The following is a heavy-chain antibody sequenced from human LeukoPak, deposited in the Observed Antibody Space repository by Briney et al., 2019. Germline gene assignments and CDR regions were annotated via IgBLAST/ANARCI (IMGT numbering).Heavy chain of an antibody. J-gene: IGHJ4*02. D-gene: IGHD1-1*01. CDR2: ISYDGSNK. CDR1: GFTFSSYV. CDR3: ARGIRTGYGY. Sequence: PGRSLRLSCAVSGFTFSSYVIHWVRQAPGKGLEWVAVISYDGSNKYYADSVKGRFTISRDNSKNTLYLQMNSLRAEDTAVYYCARGIRTGYGYWGQGTLVTVSS. V-gene: IGHV3-30*04.